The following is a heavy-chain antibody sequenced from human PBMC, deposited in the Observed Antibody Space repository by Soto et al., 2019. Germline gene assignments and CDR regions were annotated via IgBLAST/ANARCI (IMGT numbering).Heavy chain of an antibody. CDR1: GGTFSSYA. CDR2: IIPIFGTA. V-gene: IGHV1-69*13. Sequence: SVKVSCKASGGTFSSYAISWVRQAPGQGLEWMGGIIPIFGTANYAQKFQGRVTITADESTSTAYMELSSLRSEDTAVYYCARELENWGPGGNWFDPWGQGTLVTVSS. D-gene: IGHD7-27*01. J-gene: IGHJ5*02. CDR3: ARELENWGPGGNWFDP.